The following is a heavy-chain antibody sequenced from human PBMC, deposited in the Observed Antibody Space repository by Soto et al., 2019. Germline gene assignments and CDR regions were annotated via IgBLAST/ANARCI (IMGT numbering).Heavy chain of an antibody. CDR1: GFSLSIYA. J-gene: IGHJ3*02. V-gene: IGHV3-23*01. CDR3: AKGSGWWVYDAFDI. D-gene: IGHD6-19*01. Sequence: GGSLRLSSAASGFSLSIYAMSWVRQAPGKGLEWVSAISGSGGSTYYADSVKGRFTISRDSSKNTLYLQMNSLRAEDTAVYYCAKGSGWWVYDAFDIWGQGTMVTVSS. CDR2: ISGSGGST.